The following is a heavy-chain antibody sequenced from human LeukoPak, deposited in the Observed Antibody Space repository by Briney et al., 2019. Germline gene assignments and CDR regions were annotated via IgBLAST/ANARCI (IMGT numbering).Heavy chain of an antibody. CDR2: ISSSGGTI. V-gene: IGHV3-11*01. J-gene: IGHJ6*03. D-gene: IGHD6-6*01. CDR1: GFTFNDYY. Sequence: GGSLRLSCAASGFTFNDYYMSWIRQAPGKGLEWVSFISSSGGTIHYADSVMGRFTISRDNAKNSLYLQMNSLRAEDTAVYYCARDRPSSWYAMDVWGKGTTVTVSS. CDR3: ARDRPSSWYAMDV.